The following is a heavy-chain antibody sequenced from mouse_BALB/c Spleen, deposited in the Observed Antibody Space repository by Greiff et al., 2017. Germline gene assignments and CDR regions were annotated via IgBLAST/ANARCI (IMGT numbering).Heavy chain of an antibody. CDR1: GFSLTGYG. CDR3: ARVNTATRYYAMDY. Sequence: QVQLKESGPGLVAPSQSLSITCTVSGFSLTGYGVNWVRQPPGKGLEWLGMIWGDGSTDYNSALKSRLSISKDNSKSQVFLKMNSLQTDDTARYYFARVNTATRYYAMDYWGQGTSVTVSS. V-gene: IGHV2-6-7*01. CDR2: IWGDGST. D-gene: IGHD1-2*01. J-gene: IGHJ4*01.